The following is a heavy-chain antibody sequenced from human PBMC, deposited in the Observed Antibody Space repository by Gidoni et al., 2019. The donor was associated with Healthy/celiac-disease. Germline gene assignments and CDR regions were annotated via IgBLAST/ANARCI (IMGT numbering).Heavy chain of an antibody. D-gene: IGHD2-21*02. Sequence: EVQLVESGGGLVQPGGSLRLSCAASGFTFSSYAMSWVRPAPGKGLGWVSAISGSGGSTYYADSVKGRFTISRDNSKNTLYLQMNSLRAEDTAVYYCASYCGGDCYSGWDYWGQGTLVTVSS. CDR2: ISGSGGST. V-gene: IGHV3-23*04. CDR3: ASYCGGDCYSGWDY. J-gene: IGHJ4*02. CDR1: GFTFSSYA.